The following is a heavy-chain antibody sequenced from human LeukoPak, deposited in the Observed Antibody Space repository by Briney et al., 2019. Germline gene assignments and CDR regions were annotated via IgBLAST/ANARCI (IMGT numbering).Heavy chain of an antibody. CDR2: IYLGDSDT. CDR3: ARHPSPSSYYYYYGMDV. V-gene: IGHV5-51*01. D-gene: IGHD6-6*01. CDR1: GYSFTDYW. Sequence: GESLKISCQASGYSFTDYWIGWVRQMPGKGLEWMGIIYLGDSDTRYSPSFQGQVTISADKSISTAYLQWSSLKASDTAMYYCARHPSPSSYYYYYGMDVWGQGTTVTVSS. J-gene: IGHJ6*02.